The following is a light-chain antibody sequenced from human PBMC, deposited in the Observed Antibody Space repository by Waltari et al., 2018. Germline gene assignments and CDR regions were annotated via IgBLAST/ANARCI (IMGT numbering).Light chain of an antibody. J-gene: IGKJ1*01. CDR2: GAS. Sequence: ELVMTQSPATLSVSPGERATLSCRASQSISIHLAWYQHKPGQAPRLLIYGASTRATGIPSRFSGSGSGTEFTLTISSLQSEDFAVYYCQHYSNWPPWTFGQGTKVEMK. CDR1: QSISIH. V-gene: IGKV3-15*01. CDR3: QHYSNWPPWT.